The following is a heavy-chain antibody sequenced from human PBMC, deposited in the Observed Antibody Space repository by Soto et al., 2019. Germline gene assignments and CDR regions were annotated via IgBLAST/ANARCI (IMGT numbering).Heavy chain of an antibody. J-gene: IGHJ5*02. CDR1: GFTFSSYA. V-gene: IGHV3-23*01. CDR2: ISGSGGST. Sequence: HPGGSLRLSCAASGFTFSSYAMSWVRQAPGKGLERVSAISGSGGSTYYADSVKGRFTISRDNSKNTLYLQMNSLRAEDTAVYYCAKDPSCSGGSCYSNNWFDPWGQGTLVTVSS. CDR3: AKDPSCSGGSCYSNNWFDP. D-gene: IGHD2-15*01.